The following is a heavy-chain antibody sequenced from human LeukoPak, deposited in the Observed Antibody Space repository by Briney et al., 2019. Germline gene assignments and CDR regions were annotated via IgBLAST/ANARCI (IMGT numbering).Heavy chain of an antibody. CDR1: GGSFSGYY. J-gene: IGHJ6*03. CDR2: INHSGST. D-gene: IGHD3-10*01. Sequence: SETLSLTCAVYGGSFSGYYWSWIRQPPGKGLEWIGEINHSGSTNYNPSLKSRVTISVDTSKNQFSLKLSSVTAADTAVYYCARGGGSGSYYNGNYYYYYYMDVWGKGTTVTVSS. CDR3: ARGGGSGSYYNGNYYYYYYMDV. V-gene: IGHV4-34*01.